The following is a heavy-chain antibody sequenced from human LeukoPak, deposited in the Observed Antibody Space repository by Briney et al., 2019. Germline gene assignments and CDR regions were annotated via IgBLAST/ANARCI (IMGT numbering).Heavy chain of an antibody. V-gene: IGHV3-64D*06. J-gene: IGHJ4*02. D-gene: IGHD3-10*01. CDR3: VKDLPSGGGVDY. Sequence: GGSLRLSCSASGFTFSTYAMHWVRQAPGKGLEYVSAISRNGGRTYYADSVKGRFTIPRDNSKSTLYLQMSSLRAEDTAVYYCVKDLPSGGGVDYWGQGTLVTVSS. CDR1: GFTFSTYA. CDR2: ISRNGGRT.